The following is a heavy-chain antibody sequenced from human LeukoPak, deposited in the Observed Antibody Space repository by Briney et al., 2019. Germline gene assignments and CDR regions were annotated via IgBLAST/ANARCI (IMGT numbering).Heavy chain of an antibody. Sequence: PGGSLRLSCAASGFTFSSYAMSWVRQAPGKGLEWVSAISGSGGSTYYADSVKARFTISRDNSKNTLYLQMNSLRAEDTAVYYCAKVPITIFGVVTDYYFDYWGQGTLVTVSS. V-gene: IGHV3-23*01. D-gene: IGHD3-3*01. CDR1: GFTFSSYA. J-gene: IGHJ4*02. CDR3: AKVPITIFGVVTDYYFDY. CDR2: ISGSGGST.